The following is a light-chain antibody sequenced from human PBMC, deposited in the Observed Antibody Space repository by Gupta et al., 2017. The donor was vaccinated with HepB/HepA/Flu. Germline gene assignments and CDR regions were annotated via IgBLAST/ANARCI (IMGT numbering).Light chain of an antibody. CDR2: GAS. CDR1: QSVSSSS. CDR3: HQDGSSHT. J-gene: IGKJ4*01. Sequence: EIVLTQSPGTLSLSPGERATLSCRASQSVSSSSLAWYQQKPGQTPSLLIYGASSRATGIPDRFSGSGSGTDFTLTSSRLEPEDFAVYYWHQDGSSHTFGGGTKVEIK. V-gene: IGKV3-20*01.